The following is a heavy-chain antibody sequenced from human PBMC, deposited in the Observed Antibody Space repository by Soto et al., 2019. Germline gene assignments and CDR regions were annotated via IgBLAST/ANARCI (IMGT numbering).Heavy chain of an antibody. J-gene: IGHJ4*02. CDR2: IYHSWRT. CDR3: PSSGVMAAPATAFDY. CDR1: GSSISSSNW. D-gene: IGHD6-13*01. Sequence: SLTCAVSGSSISSSNWGSLVRQPPGKGLEWSGEIYHSWRTNYNPSLKSRLTISVYKSKNQFSLKLSSVTAADTAGCYCPSSGVMAAPATAFDYGGQGTLVT. V-gene: IGHV4-4*02.